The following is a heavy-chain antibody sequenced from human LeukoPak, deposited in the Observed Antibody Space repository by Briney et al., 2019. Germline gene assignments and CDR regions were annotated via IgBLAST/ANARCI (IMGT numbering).Heavy chain of an antibody. CDR3: ARVSSSYHGYFDY. CDR1: GYSISSGYY. J-gene: IGHJ4*02. Sequence: SETLSLTCTVSGYSISSGYYWGWIRQPPGKGLEWIGSIYHSGRTFYNPSLKSRVTISVDTSKNQFSLKLTSVTAADTAVYYCARVSSSYHGYFDYWGQGTLVTVSS. V-gene: IGHV4-38-2*02. CDR2: IYHSGRT. D-gene: IGHD6-13*01.